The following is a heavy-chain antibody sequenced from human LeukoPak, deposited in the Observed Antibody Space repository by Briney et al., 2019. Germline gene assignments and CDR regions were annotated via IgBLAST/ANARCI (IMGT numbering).Heavy chain of an antibody. CDR2: IIPIFGTA. Sequence: ASVTVSFKSSGGTFTSYTISWVRQAPGQGLEWMGGIIPIFGTANYAQKFQGRVTITTDESTSTAYVELSSLRSEDTAVYYCARGPKGVATTVFDYWGQGTLVTVSS. D-gene: IGHD5-12*01. CDR1: GGTFTSYT. J-gene: IGHJ4*02. CDR3: ARGPKGVATTVFDY. V-gene: IGHV1-69*05.